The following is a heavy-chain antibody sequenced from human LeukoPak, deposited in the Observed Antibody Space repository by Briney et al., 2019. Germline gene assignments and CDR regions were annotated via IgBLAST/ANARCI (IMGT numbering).Heavy chain of an antibody. Sequence: GGSLRLSCAASGFTFDDYGMSWVRHAPGKGLEWVSGINWNGGSTGYAYSVKGRFTISRDNAKNSLYLQMNSLGAEDTALYYCARDQSSGYGGNSGYWGQGTLVTVSS. J-gene: IGHJ4*02. CDR1: GFTFDDYG. V-gene: IGHV3-20*04. CDR3: ARDQSSGYGGNSGY. CDR2: INWNGGST. D-gene: IGHD4-23*01.